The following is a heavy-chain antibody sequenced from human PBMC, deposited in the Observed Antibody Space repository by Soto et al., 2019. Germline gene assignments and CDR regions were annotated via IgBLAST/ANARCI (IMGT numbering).Heavy chain of an antibody. CDR3: GSDVWSGSAYGMDV. Sequence: SETLSLTCTVSGGSITSYYWSWIRQPPGKGLEWIGYIYYSGSTNYNPSLKSRVTISVDTSKNQFSLKLSSVTAADTAVYYCGSDVWSGSAYGMDVWGQGTTVTVSS. CDR2: IYYSGST. V-gene: IGHV4-59*01. CDR1: GGSITSYY. J-gene: IGHJ6*02. D-gene: IGHD3-3*01.